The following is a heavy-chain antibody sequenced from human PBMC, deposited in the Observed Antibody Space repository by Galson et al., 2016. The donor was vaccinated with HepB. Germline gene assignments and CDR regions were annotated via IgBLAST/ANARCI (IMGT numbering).Heavy chain of an antibody. V-gene: IGHV3-30*18. CDR2: ISYDGNNK. Sequence: SLRLSCAASGFTFRSYGMHWVRQAPGKGLEWVAVISYDGNNKYYADSVKGRFTISRDNSKNTLYLQVNSLRAEDTAVYYCAKERLVRRIFDHWGQGTLLTVSS. CDR3: AKERLVRRIFDH. D-gene: IGHD1-1*01. J-gene: IGHJ4*02. CDR1: GFTFRSYG.